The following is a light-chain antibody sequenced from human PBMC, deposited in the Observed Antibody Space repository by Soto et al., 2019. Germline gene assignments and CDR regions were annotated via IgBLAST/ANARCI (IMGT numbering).Light chain of an antibody. Sequence: QTVVTQEPSFSVSPGGPATLTCGLSSDSVSPSHYSSWYQQNPGQPPRTLIYGTNTRSSGAPDRFSGSIVGNTAALTITGAQADDECNYYCMMYMGSGIWGFGGGTQLTVL. CDR2: GTN. CDR3: MMYMGSGIWG. CDR1: SDSVSPSHY. J-gene: IGLJ3*02. V-gene: IGLV8-61*01.